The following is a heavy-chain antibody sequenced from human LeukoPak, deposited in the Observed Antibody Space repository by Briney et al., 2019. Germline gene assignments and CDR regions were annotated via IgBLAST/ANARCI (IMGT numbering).Heavy chain of an antibody. CDR1: GFTFSSCG. D-gene: IGHD3-10*01. Sequence: GGSLRLSCAASGFTFSSCGMHWVRQAPGKGLEWVAVIWYDGSNKYYADSVKGRFTISRDNSKNTLYLQMNSLRAEDTAVYYCARAHYYGSGRPFDYWGQGTLVTVSS. CDR2: IWYDGSNK. J-gene: IGHJ4*02. V-gene: IGHV3-33*01. CDR3: ARAHYYGSGRPFDY.